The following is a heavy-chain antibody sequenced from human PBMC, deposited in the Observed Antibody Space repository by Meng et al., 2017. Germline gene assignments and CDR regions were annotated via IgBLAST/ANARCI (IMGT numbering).Heavy chain of an antibody. CDR2: IYTGGST. V-gene: IGHV3-53*01. CDR3: ARGSGGFDP. D-gene: IGHD3-16*01. CDR1: GFTVSSNY. Sequence: EVQLVESGGGWIQPGGSLRLSCAASGFTVSSNYMSGVRQAPGKGLEWVSVIYTGGSTHYADSVKGRFTISRDNSKNTVYFQMNSLRAEDTAVYYCARGSGGFDPWGQGTLVTVSS. J-gene: IGHJ5*02.